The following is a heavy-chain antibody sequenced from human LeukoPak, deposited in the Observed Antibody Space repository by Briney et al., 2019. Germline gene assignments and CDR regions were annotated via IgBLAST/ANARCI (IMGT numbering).Heavy chain of an antibody. CDR1: GGYISSSF. Sequence: PSETLSLTCCVSGGYISSSFWSSIPQPPGKGLEWIGYMYYSGRTNYNPSLKSRVTISVDTSKNHFPLKLSSVTAADTAVYYCARQSEVKGFDYWGQGTLVTVSS. V-gene: IGHV4-59*08. CDR2: MYYSGRT. J-gene: IGHJ4*02. D-gene: IGHD2-21*01. CDR3: ARQSEVKGFDY.